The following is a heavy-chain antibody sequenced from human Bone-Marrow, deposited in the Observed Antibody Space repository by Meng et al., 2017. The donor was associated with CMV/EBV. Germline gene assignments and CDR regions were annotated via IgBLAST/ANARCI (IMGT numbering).Heavy chain of an antibody. J-gene: IGHJ4*02. V-gene: IGHV1-18*01. CDR2: ISAYNGNT. D-gene: IGHD1-7*01. CDR3: ARDVGITGTTKKNYY. Sequence: ASVKVSCKASGYTFTSYGISWVRQAPGQGLEWMGWISAYNGNTNYAQKLQGRVTMTTDTSTSTAYMELRSLRSDDTAVYYCARDVGITGTTKKNYYWGQGTLVTVSS. CDR1: GYTFTSYG.